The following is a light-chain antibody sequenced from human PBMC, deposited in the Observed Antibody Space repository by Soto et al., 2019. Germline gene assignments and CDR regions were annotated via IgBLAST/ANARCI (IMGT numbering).Light chain of an antibody. J-gene: IGKJ1*01. Sequence: DIQMTQSPSALSASVGDRVTVTCRAKQTISSWLGWYQQKPGKATKLLIYKASTLKRGVPSRFSGSGSGTEFTLTISSQQHDDFGTYCCQQYNSYVTFAQGTKVDIK. CDR2: KAS. V-gene: IGKV1-5*03. CDR3: QQYNSYVT. CDR1: QTISSW.